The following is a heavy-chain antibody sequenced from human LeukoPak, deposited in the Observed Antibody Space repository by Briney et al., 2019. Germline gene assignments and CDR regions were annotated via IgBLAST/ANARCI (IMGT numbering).Heavy chain of an antibody. Sequence: SETLSLTCTVSGGSISSYCWSWLRQPPGKGLEWIGYIDYRGRTKYNPSLKSRVTMSLGTSRNQFSLKLTSVTAADTAVYYCASDNSGSYHPYYWGLGTLVTVSS. D-gene: IGHD3-22*01. CDR1: GGSISSYC. J-gene: IGHJ4*02. V-gene: IGHV4-59*08. CDR2: IDYRGRT. CDR3: ASDNSGSYHPYY.